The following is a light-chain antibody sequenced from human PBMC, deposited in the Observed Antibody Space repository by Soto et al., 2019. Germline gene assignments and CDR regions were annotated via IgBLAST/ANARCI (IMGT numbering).Light chain of an antibody. Sequence: QSVLTQPASVSGSPGQSITISCTGTSSDVGGYNYVSWYQHYPGKAPKLIIYEVSNRPSGVSNRFSGSKSGNTASLTLSGRQAEDEADYYCSSDARNSVLFGGGTKVPVL. J-gene: IGLJ2*01. V-gene: IGLV2-14*01. CDR2: EVS. CDR3: SSDARNSVL. CDR1: SSDVGGYNY.